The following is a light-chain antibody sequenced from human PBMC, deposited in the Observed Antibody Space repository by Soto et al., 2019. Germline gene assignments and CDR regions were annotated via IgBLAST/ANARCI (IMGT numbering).Light chain of an antibody. Sequence: DVHLTQSPSSLSASVGDRVTITCRASQTLNNYLNWYQHKPGKAPKFLIFASSSLQTGVPSRFSGSASGTDFTLTIDNLQPEDFATYFCHQAYSFPWTFGQGTKVDIK. CDR2: ASS. J-gene: IGKJ1*01. CDR1: QTLNNY. CDR3: HQAYSFPWT. V-gene: IGKV1-39*01.